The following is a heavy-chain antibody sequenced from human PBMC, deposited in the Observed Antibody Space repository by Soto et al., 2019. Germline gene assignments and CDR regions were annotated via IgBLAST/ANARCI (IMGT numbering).Heavy chain of an antibody. Sequence: QVQLVESGGGVVQPGRSLRLSCAASGFTFSSYGMHWVRQAPGKGLEWVAVISYDGSNKYYADSVKGRFTISRDNSKNTLYLQMNSLRAEDTAAYYCAKDFVDIVLVPAAMAENNDPWGQGTLATVSS. J-gene: IGHJ5*02. CDR1: GFTFSSYG. D-gene: IGHD2-2*01. CDR2: ISYDGSNK. CDR3: AKDFVDIVLVPAAMAENNDP. V-gene: IGHV3-30*18.